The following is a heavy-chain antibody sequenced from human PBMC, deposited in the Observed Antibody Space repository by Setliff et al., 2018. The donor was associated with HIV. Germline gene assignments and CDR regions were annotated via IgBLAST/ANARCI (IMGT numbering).Heavy chain of an antibody. D-gene: IGHD6-19*01. V-gene: IGHV3-30*18. CDR2: ISYDGSNK. CDR3: AKTPSSGWYSLYLDY. J-gene: IGHJ4*02. Sequence: PGESLKISCAVSGFTFSTYDMHWVRQAPGKGPEWVAGISYDGSNKHYLDSLKGRFTVSRDNSKNTLYLQMNSLRAEDTAVYHCAKTPSSGWYSLYLDYWGQGTLVTVSS. CDR1: GFTFSTYD.